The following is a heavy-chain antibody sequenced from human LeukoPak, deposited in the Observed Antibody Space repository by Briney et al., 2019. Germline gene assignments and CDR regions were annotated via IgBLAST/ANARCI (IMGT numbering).Heavy chain of an antibody. J-gene: IGHJ5*02. V-gene: IGHV3-48*03. D-gene: IGHD1-7*01. CDR1: GFTFSSYE. CDR2: IGGIGSIM. CDR3: VRDANPASGELIDDNWFDP. Sequence: PGGSLRLSCAASGFTFSSYEIHWVRQAPGKGLEWVSKIGGIGSIMYADSVKGRFTISRDNAKNSLFLQMDSLRVEDTAIYYCVRDANPASGELIDDNWFDPWGQGTLVTVSS.